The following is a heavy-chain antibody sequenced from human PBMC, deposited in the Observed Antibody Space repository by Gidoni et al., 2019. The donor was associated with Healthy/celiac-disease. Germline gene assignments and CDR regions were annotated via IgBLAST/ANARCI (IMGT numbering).Heavy chain of an antibody. Sequence: QVQLVQSGAEGKKQGASVNVACKASGSTSTSYAMHWVRQAPGQRLEWMGWINAGNGNTNYSQPFQGSVTITRATSASTASMELSSLRSEDTAVYYCARGSVVVPAAINYYYYGMDVWGQGTTVTVSS. J-gene: IGHJ6*02. D-gene: IGHD2-2*01. CDR2: INAGNGNT. CDR1: GSTSTSYA. CDR3: ARGSVVVPAAINYYYYGMDV. V-gene: IGHV1-3*01.